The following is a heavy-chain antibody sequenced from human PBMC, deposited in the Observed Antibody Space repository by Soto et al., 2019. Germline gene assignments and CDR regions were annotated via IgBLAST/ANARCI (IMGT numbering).Heavy chain of an antibody. V-gene: IGHV4-34*02. CDR3: ARESHDILTGPPWVWYFDL. CDR2: INDRGSV. CDR1: GGSFGGYY. Sequence: QLQQWGAGPLRPLETLSLTCGVSGGSFGGYYWAWIRQSPEKGLEWIGEINDRGSVNYNPSLTSRLSISVHTSKSPYSLPLRSVTAADTAIYYCARESHDILTGPPWVWYFDLWGRGTLVTVSS. J-gene: IGHJ2*01. D-gene: IGHD3-9*01.